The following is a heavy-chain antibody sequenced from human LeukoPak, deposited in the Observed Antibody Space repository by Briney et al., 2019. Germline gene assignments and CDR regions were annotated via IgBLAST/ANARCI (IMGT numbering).Heavy chain of an antibody. CDR1: GFTFSSHG. V-gene: IGHV3-30*02. Sequence: GGSLRLSCAASGFTFSSHGMHWVRQAPGKGLEWVAFIRYDGSNKYYADSVKGRFTISRDNSKNTLYLQMNSLRAEDTAVYYCAKDSQWLVQTVYYYMDVWGKGTTVTISS. D-gene: IGHD6-19*01. CDR3: AKDSQWLVQTVYYYMDV. J-gene: IGHJ6*03. CDR2: IRYDGSNK.